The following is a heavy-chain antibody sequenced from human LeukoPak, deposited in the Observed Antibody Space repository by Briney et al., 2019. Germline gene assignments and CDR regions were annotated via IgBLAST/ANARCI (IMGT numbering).Heavy chain of an antibody. CDR2: INHSGST. CDR3: ARSPRAVTPFDY. D-gene: IGHD4-17*01. CDR1: GGSFSGYY. V-gene: IGHV4-34*01. Sequence: KPSETLSLTCAVYGGSFSGYYWSWIRQPPGKGLEWIGEINHSGSTNYNPSLKSRVTISVDTSKNQFSLKLSSVTAADTAVYYCARSPRAVTPFDYWGQGTLVTVSS. J-gene: IGHJ4*02.